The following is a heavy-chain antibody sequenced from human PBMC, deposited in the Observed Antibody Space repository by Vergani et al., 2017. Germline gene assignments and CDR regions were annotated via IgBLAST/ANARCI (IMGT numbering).Heavy chain of an antibody. D-gene: IGHD6-13*01. CDR1: GYTLNTYD. CDR2: MNPNSGNT. J-gene: IGHJ3*01. V-gene: IGHV1-8*02. Sequence: QVQLVQSGAEVQEPGGSVQVSCTASGYTLNTYDINWVRQAAGQGLEWMGWMNPNSGNTGYAQKFQGRVTMTSITSIGTAYMELSGLTSDDTAVYYCARAPFRITAAEDYAFDVWGQGTLVTVSS. CDR3: ARAPFRITAAEDYAFDV.